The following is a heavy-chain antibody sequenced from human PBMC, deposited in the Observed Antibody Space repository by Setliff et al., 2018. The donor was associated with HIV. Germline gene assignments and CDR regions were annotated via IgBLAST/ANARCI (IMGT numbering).Heavy chain of an antibody. D-gene: IGHD2-21*01. V-gene: IGHV1-2*06. CDR3: ARANSPFDY. J-gene: IGHJ4*02. CDR1: GYTFTGYY. Sequence: GASVKVSCKASGYTFTGYYIHWVRQAPGQGLEWMGRINPNSGGTNYAQRFQGRVTMTWDTSISTAYMELSRLRFDDTAVYYCARANSPFDYWGQGTLVTVSS. CDR2: INPNSGGT.